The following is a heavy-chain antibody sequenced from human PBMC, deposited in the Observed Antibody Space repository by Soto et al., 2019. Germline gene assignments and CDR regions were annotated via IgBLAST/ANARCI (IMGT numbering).Heavy chain of an antibody. D-gene: IGHD3-16*02. CDR3: ARDPGGVTLRGVIVIPAGYFDY. CDR1: GFTFSSYS. J-gene: IGHJ4*02. Sequence: PGGSLRLPCAASGFTFSSYSMNWVRQAPGKGLEWVSYISSSSTIYYADSVKGRFTISRDNAKNSLYLQMNSLRAEDTAVYYCARDPGGVTLRGVIVIPAGYFDYWGQGTLVTVAS. V-gene: IGHV3-48*01. CDR2: ISSSSTI.